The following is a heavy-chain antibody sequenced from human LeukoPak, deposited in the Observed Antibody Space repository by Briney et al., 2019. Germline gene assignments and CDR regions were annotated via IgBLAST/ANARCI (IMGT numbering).Heavy chain of an antibody. CDR2: FDPEDGET. V-gene: IGHV1-24*01. J-gene: IGHJ6*02. CDR3: ATLGIAVAGYYYYGMDV. CDR1: GYTLTELS. Sequence: ASVKVSCKVSGYTLTELSMHWVRQAPGKGLEWMGGFDPEDGETIYAQKFQGRVTMTEDTSTDTAYMELSSLRSEDTAVYYCATLGIAVAGYYYYGMDVWGQGTTATVPS. D-gene: IGHD6-19*01.